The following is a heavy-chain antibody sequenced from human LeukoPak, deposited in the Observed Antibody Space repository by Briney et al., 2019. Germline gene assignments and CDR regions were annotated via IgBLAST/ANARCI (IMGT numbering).Heavy chain of an antibody. D-gene: IGHD3-22*01. Sequence: SETLSLTCTVSGGSISSSGYYWGWIRQPPGKGLEWVGSVYYTGSTFYNPSLKSRVTISVDTSKNQFSLKLSSVTAADTAVYYCARDYYDSSGFDDRGQGTLVTVSS. J-gene: IGHJ4*02. CDR1: GGSISSSGYY. V-gene: IGHV4-39*07. CDR3: ARDYYDSSGFDD. CDR2: VYYTGST.